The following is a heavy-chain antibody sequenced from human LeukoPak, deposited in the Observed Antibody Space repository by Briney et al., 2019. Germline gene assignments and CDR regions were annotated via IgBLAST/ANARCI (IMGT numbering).Heavy chain of an antibody. CDR1: GYTFTGYY. D-gene: IGHD3-22*01. V-gene: IGHV1-2*02. CDR3: ARQITMIVKAIGY. Sequence: ASVKVSCKASGYTFTGYYMRWVRQAPGQGLEWMGWINPNSGGTNYAQKFQGRVTMTRDTSISTAYMELSRLRSDDTAVYYCARQITMIVKAIGYWGQGTLVTVSS. J-gene: IGHJ4*02. CDR2: INPNSGGT.